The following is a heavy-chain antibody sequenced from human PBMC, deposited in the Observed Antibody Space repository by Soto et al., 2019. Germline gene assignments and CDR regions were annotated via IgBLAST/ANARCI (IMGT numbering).Heavy chain of an antibody. CDR1: GGSISSSNW. V-gene: IGHV4-4*02. D-gene: IGHD6-13*01. CDR3: ARAAMGGSSWPFDY. J-gene: IGHJ4*02. Sequence: QVQLQESGPGLVKPSGTLSLTCAVSGGSISSSNWWSWVRQPPGKGLEWIGEIYHSGSTNYNPSLKSRVTIPVDKSKNQSARKLSSVTAADTAVYYCARAAMGGSSWPFDYWGQGTLVTVSS. CDR2: IYHSGST.